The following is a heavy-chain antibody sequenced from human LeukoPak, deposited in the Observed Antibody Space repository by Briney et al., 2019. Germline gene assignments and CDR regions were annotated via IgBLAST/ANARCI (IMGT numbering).Heavy chain of an antibody. V-gene: IGHV3-23*01. CDR1: GFTFSTYV. CDR2: ISGSGDNT. Sequence: GGSLRLSCAASGFTFSTYVMSWVRQAPGKGLEWVSGISGSGDNTYYADSVKDRFTVSRDNSKNTLYLQMNSLRAEDTVVYYCAKYWSSSWCWYFDYWGQGTLVTVSS. J-gene: IGHJ4*02. CDR3: AKYWSSSWCWYFDY. D-gene: IGHD6-13*01.